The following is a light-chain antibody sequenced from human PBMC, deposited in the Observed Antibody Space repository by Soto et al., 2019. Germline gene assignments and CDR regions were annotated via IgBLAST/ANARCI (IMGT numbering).Light chain of an antibody. J-gene: IGKJ2*01. V-gene: IGKV4-1*01. CDR1: QSLLYSANNKDY. CDR3: QQYYSTPRT. CDR2: RAS. Sequence: DIVMTQSPDSLAVSLGERATLNCKSSQSLLYSANNKDYLAWYQQKPGQPPKLLIYRASTRESGVPDRFSGSGSGTDFTLTISSLQAEDVAVYYCQQYYSTPRTFGQGTKLEIK.